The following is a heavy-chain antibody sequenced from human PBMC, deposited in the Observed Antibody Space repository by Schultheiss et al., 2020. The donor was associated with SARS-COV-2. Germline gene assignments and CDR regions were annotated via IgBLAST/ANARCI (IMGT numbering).Heavy chain of an antibody. CDR2: ISGNGDST. CDR3: ARHYGGWGGYLDF. D-gene: IGHD4-23*01. Sequence: GGSLRLSCAASGFTFSSYAMSWVRQAPGKGLEWVSAISGNGDSTYYADSVKGRFTISRDDAKRSVYMQMNSLRAEDTAVYYCARHYGGWGGYLDFWGQGTPVTVSS. V-gene: IGHV3-23*01. CDR1: GFTFSSYA. J-gene: IGHJ4*02.